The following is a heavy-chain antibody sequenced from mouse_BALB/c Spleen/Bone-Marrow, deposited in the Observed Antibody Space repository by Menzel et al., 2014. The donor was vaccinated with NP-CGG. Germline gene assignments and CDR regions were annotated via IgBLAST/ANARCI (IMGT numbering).Heavy chain of an antibody. D-gene: IGHD1-1*01. V-gene: IGHV4-1*02. CDR2: INPDSSTI. CDR1: GFDFSRYW. J-gene: IGHJ4*01. Sequence: EVKVEESGGGLVQPGGSLKLSCAASGFDFSRYWMSWVRQAPGKGLEWIGKINPDSSTINYTPSLKDKFIISRDNAKNTLYLQMSKVRSEDTALYYCARLGYYGAMAYWGQGTSVTVSS. CDR3: ARLGYYGAMAY.